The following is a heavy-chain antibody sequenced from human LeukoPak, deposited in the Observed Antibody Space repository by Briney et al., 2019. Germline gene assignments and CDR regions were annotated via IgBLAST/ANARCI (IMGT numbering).Heavy chain of an antibody. J-gene: IGHJ4*02. CDR2: ISSSSTI. CDR3: AKVRYFDWSTFSSFDY. Sequence: HPGGSLRLSCAASGFTFNTYSMNWVRQAPGKGLEWVSYISSSSTIYYADSVKGRFTISRDNAKNSLYLQMNSLRAEDTAVYYCAKVRYFDWSTFSSFDYWGQGTLVTVSS. CDR1: GFTFNTYS. V-gene: IGHV3-48*04. D-gene: IGHD3-9*01.